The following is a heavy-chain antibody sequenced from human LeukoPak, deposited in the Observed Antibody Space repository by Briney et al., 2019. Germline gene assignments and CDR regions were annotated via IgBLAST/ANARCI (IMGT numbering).Heavy chain of an antibody. J-gene: IGHJ4*02. CDR3: TREDW. D-gene: IGHD3/OR15-3a*01. Sequence: ASVKVSCKASGYTFTGHYIFWVRQAPGQGLEWMGWINPNSGATNYAQKFQGRVTMTRDTSINTAYMELSSLILDDTAVYFCTREDWWGQGTPATVS. V-gene: IGHV1-2*02. CDR1: GYTFTGHY. CDR2: INPNSGAT.